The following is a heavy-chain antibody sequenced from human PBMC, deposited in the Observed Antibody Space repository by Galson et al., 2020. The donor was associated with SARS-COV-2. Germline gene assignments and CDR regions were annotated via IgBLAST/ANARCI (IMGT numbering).Heavy chain of an antibody. CDR1: GFTFSSYG. D-gene: IGHD3-3*01. CDR3: AKDGDHHTIFGVVTNYYYYYYMDV. J-gene: IGHJ6*03. V-gene: IGHV3-33*06. Sequence: QLGESLKISCAASGFTFSSYGMHWVRQAPGKGLEWVAVIWYDGSNKYYADSVKGRFTISRDNSKNTLYLQMNSLRAEDTAVYYCAKDGDHHTIFGVVTNYYYYYYMDVWGKGTTVTVSS. CDR2: IWYDGSNK.